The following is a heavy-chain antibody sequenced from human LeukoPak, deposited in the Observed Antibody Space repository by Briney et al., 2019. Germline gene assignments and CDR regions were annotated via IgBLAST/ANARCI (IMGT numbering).Heavy chain of an antibody. CDR3: ARSNNDSSGSPFDY. Sequence: SETLSLTCAVYGGSFSGYYWSWIRQPPGEGLEWIGEINHSGSTNYNPSLKSRVTISVDTSKNQFSLKLSSVTAADTAVYYCARSNNDSSGSPFDYWGQGTLVTVSS. CDR1: GGSFSGYY. CDR2: INHSGST. D-gene: IGHD3-22*01. V-gene: IGHV4-34*01. J-gene: IGHJ4*02.